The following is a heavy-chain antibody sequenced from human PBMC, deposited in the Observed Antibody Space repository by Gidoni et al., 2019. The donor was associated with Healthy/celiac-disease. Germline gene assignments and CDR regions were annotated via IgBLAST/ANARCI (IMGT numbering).Heavy chain of an antibody. D-gene: IGHD6-19*01. J-gene: IGHJ4*02. CDR1: GFTFSSYA. CDR3: YREWQWLVLCDY. V-gene: IGHV3-30-3*01. CDR2: IPYDGSNK. Sequence: CFLRLSCAASGFTFSSYAMHWVSQAPGKGLEWVAVIPYDGSNKYYADSLKGRCTISRDKSKNTLYLQMNSRRVEDAAVYDCYREWQWLVLCDYWGQGTLVTVSS.